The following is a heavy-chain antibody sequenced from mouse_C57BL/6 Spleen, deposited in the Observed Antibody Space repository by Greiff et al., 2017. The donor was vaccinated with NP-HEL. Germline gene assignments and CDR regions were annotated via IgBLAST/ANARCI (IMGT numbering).Heavy chain of an antibody. J-gene: IGHJ4*01. V-gene: IGHV1-26*01. CDR1: GYTFTDYY. CDR3: ARRDYGSSYEAMDY. CDR2: INPNNGGT. D-gene: IGHD1-1*01. Sequence: VQLQQSGPELVKPGASVKISCKASGYTFTDYYMNWVKQSHGKSLEWIGDINPNNGGTSYNQKFKGKATLTVDKSSSTAYMELRSLTSEDSAVYYCARRDYGSSYEAMDYWGQGTSVTVSS.